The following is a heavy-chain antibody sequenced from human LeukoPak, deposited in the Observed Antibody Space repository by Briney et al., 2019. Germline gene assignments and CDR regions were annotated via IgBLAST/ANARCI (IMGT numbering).Heavy chain of an antibody. V-gene: IGHV2-5*01. CDR2: ISRNDDK. Sequence: SGPTLLKPTQTLTLTCTFSGFSFSPRGVGVGWIRQPPGKALGWLALISRNDDKLYSPSLRSRLTITKDTSKNQVVLTMTNVDPVDTATYYCAHRPPGFWSLDYWGQGTLVTVSS. D-gene: IGHD3-3*01. J-gene: IGHJ4*02. CDR3: AHRPPGFWSLDY. CDR1: GFSFSPRGVG.